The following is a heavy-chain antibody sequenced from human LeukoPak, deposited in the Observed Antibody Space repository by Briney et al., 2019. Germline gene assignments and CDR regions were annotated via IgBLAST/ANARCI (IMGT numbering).Heavy chain of an antibody. D-gene: IGHD6-19*01. CDR2: ISWNGGSI. V-gene: IGHV3-9*01. J-gene: IGHJ6*02. CDR3: AKDIIAVAGFYYGMDV. CDR1: GFTFDDYA. Sequence: GGSLRLSCAASGFTFDDYAMHWVRQAPGKGLEWVSGISWNGGSIGYADSVKGRFTISRDNAKNSLYLQMNSLRAEDTALYYCAKDIIAVAGFYYGMDVWGQGTTVTVSS.